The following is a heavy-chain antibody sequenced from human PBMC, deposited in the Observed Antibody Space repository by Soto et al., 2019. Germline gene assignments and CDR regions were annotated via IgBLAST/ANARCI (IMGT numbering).Heavy chain of an antibody. J-gene: IGHJ6*02. V-gene: IGHV3-23*01. CDR2: ISGSGGST. D-gene: IGHD3-9*01. Sequence: PGGSLRLSCAASGFTFSSYAMSWVRQAPGKGLEWVSAISGSGGSTYYADSVKGRFTISRDNSKNTLYLQMNSLRAEDTAVYYCARSVLRYFDRKDYYYGMDVWAQGTTVTVSS. CDR1: GFTFSSYA. CDR3: ARSVLRYFDRKDYYYGMDV.